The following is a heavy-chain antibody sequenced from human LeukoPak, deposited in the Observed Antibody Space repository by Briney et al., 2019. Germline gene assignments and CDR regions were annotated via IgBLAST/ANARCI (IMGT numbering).Heavy chain of an antibody. D-gene: IGHD1-26*01. CDR1: GGSISSGSYY. CDR2: IYTSGST. V-gene: IGHV4-61*02. J-gene: IGHJ5*02. CDR3: ARDQTNYSGSYYYDTEGGWFDP. Sequence: SQTLSLTCTVSGGSISSGSYYWSWIRQPAGKGLEWIGRIYTSGSTNYNPSLKSRATISVDTSKNQFSLKLSSVTAADTAVYYCARDQTNYSGSYYYDTEGGWFDPWGQGTLVTVSS.